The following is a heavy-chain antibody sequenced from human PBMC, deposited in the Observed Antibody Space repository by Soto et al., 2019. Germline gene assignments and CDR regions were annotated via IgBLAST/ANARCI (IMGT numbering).Heavy chain of an antibody. CDR3: ARSQGSSTSLEIYYYYYYGMDV. V-gene: IGHV1-69*01. CDR1: GGTFSSYA. D-gene: IGHD2-2*01. Sequence: QVHLVQSGAEVKKPGSSVKVSCKASGGTFSSYAISWVRQAPGQGLEWMGGIIPISGTANYAQKFQGRVTITADESTSTAYMELSSLRSEDTAVYYCARSQGSSTSLEIYYYYYYGMDVWGQATTVTVSS. J-gene: IGHJ6*02. CDR2: IIPISGTA.